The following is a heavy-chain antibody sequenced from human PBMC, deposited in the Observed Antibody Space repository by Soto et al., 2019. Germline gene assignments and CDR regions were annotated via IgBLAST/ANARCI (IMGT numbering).Heavy chain of an antibody. CDR2: VTRGGSA. Sequence: PGGSLRLSCAASGFTFSNYAMTWVRQAPGKGLEWVSGVTRGGSAYYADSVKGRFTISRDNSKNTVFLQMNSLRAEDTAIYYCAKYDCSICNGPAYNFDMDVWGQGTTVTVSS. CDR3: AKYDCSICNGPAYNFDMDV. V-gene: IGHV3-23*01. D-gene: IGHD2-15*01. J-gene: IGHJ6*02. CDR1: GFTFSNYA.